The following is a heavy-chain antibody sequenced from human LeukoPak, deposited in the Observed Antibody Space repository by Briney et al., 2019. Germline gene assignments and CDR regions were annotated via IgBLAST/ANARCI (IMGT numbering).Heavy chain of an antibody. D-gene: IGHD1-26*01. Sequence: ASVTVSCTAYGYTFTGYYMHWVRQAPGQGLEWMGWINPNSGGTNYAQKLQGRGTMTRDTSISTAYMELSRLRSDDTAVYYCAGASRLVGATPDYWGQGTLVTVSS. CDR2: INPNSGGT. CDR1: GYTFTGYY. CDR3: AGASRLVGATPDY. V-gene: IGHV1-2*02. J-gene: IGHJ4*02.